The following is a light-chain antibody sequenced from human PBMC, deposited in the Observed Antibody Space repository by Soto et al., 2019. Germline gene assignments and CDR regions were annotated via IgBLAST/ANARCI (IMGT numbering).Light chain of an antibody. CDR1: QSLLHSSGYNY. V-gene: IGKV2-28*01. Sequence: EIVLTQSPLSLPVTPGEPASISCRSSQSLLHSSGYNYVDWYLQKPGQSPQLLIYLGSNRASGVPDRFSGSGSGTDFTLKVSRVEAEDVGVYYCMQALQTSWTFGQGTKVDIK. CDR3: MQALQTSWT. J-gene: IGKJ1*01. CDR2: LGS.